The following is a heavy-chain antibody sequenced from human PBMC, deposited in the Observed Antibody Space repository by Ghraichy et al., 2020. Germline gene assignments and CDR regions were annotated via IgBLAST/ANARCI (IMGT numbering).Heavy chain of an antibody. CDR1: GFTFSSYW. CDR3: TRILTGYRYYFDY. V-gene: IGHV3-7*01. D-gene: IGHD3-9*01. CDR2: IKQDGSEK. J-gene: IGHJ4*02. Sequence: GGSLRLSCAASGFTFSSYWMSWVRQAPGKGLEWVANIKQDGSEKYYVDSVKGRFTISRDNAKNSLYLQMNSLRAEDTAVYYCTRILTGYRYYFDYWGQGTLVTVSS.